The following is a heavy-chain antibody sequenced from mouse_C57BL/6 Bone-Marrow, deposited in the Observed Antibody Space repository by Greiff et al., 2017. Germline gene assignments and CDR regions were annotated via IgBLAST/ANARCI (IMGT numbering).Heavy chain of an antibody. Sequence: QVQLQQSGPELVKPGASVKLSCKASGYTFTSYDINWVKQRPGQGLEWIGWIYPRDGSTKYNEKFKGKATLTADKSSSTAYIQLSSLTSEDSAVYFCARLPYYYGSTYAMDYWGQGTSVTVSS. V-gene: IGHV1-85*01. CDR3: ARLPYYYGSTYAMDY. CDR2: IYPRDGST. J-gene: IGHJ4*01. D-gene: IGHD1-1*01. CDR1: GYTFTSYD.